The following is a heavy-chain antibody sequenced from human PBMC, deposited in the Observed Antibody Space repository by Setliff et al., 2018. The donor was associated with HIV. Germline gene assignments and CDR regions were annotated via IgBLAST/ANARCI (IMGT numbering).Heavy chain of an antibody. CDR3: ARSQPDTIFGVVIFDY. D-gene: IGHD3-3*01. Sequence: PSETLSLTCTLSRPFLSSRGPGYYWGWVRQAPGGGLEWMGSVYYSGSTYYNPSLKSRVTISLDTSKNQLSLRLTSMTAADTAVYYCARSQPDTIFGVVIFDYWGQGKMVTVSS. CDR2: VYYSGST. J-gene: IGHJ4*02. V-gene: IGHV4-39*01. CDR1: RPFLSSRGPGYY.